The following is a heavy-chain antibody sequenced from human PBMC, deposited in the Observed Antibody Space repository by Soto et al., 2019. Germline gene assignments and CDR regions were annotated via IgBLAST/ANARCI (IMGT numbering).Heavy chain of an antibody. V-gene: IGHV2-5*02. CDR1: GFSLNSNGVG. CDR3: AHSRMHIHYFYNGMDV. Sequence: QITLKESGPTLVKPTQTLTLTCTFSGFSLNSNGVGVAWIRQSPGKALEWLAVIFCDDDQRYSPSLEGRLTITKDTYKNQVVLTLANVGPVDAGTYFCAHSRMHIHYFYNGMDVWGQGTTVTVS. CDR2: IFCDDDQ. J-gene: IGHJ6*02.